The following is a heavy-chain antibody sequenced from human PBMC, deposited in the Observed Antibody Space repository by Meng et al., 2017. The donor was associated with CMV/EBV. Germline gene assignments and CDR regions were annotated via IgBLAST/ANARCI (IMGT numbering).Heavy chain of an antibody. CDR1: FNFSTGW. CDR2: IKSKTDGGTT. J-gene: IGHJ4*02. CDR3: TTAPITMVRGVRVDY. Sequence: FNFSTGWRSRVRPDPGKGLEWVGRIKSKTDGGTTDYAAAVKCRFTISRDDSKNTLYLQMNSLKTEDTAVYYCTTAPITMVRGVRVDYWGQGTLVTVSS. D-gene: IGHD3-10*01. V-gene: IGHV3-15*01.